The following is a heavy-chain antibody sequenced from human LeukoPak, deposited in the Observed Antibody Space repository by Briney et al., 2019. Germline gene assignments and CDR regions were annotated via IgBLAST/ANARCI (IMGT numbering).Heavy chain of an antibody. J-gene: IGHJ4*02. D-gene: IGHD2-15*01. V-gene: IGHV3-7*05. CDR3: ARESIATATPAVDY. CDR2: SNQNGSEK. CDR1: GFTLSNYW. Sequence: GGSLRLSCAASGFTLSNYWMTWVRQAPGKGLEWVANSNQNGSEKYYLDSVKGRFTIPRDNAKNSLYLHMNGLRAEDTAVYYCARESIATATPAVDYWGQGALVAVSS.